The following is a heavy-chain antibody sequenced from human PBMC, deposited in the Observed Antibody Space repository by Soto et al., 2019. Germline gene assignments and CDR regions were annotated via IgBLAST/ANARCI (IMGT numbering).Heavy chain of an antibody. Sequence: SETLSLTCTVSGGSISTYYWSWIRQPPGKGLEWIGYIYYSGSTSYNPSLKSRVTISVDTSKNQFSLKLRSVTAADTAVYYCARDRSSGWDQGYGMDVWGQGTTVTVSS. D-gene: IGHD6-19*01. J-gene: IGHJ6*02. V-gene: IGHV4-59*01. CDR2: IYYSGST. CDR3: ARDRSSGWDQGYGMDV. CDR1: GGSISTYY.